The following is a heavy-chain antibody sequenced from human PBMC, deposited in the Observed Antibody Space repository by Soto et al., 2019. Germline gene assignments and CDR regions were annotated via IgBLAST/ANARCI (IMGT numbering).Heavy chain of an antibody. D-gene: IGHD2-2*03. CDR1: GYTFSNSG. CDR2: ISVFSGDT. Sequence: QVQLVQSGAEVKKPGASVKVSCKASGYTFSNSGITWVRQAPGQVPEWMGWISVFSGDTKSAQRLQGRLAMTTDTSTSTSDVGLRSLRSDDSAVYYCGKSSAAVAGYFFDSWCQGTLVAVSS. V-gene: IGHV1-18*04. CDR3: GKSSAAVAGYFFDS. J-gene: IGHJ4*02.